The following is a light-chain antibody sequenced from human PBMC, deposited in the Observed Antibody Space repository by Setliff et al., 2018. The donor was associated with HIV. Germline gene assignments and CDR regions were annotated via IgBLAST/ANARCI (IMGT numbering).Light chain of an antibody. J-gene: IGLJ1*01. V-gene: IGLV2-23*02. CDR3: CSYAGSSTYV. CDR2: EVS. CDR1: SSDVGSYSL. Sequence: SVLTQPASVSGSPGQSITISCTGTSSDVGSYSLVSWYQQHPGKATKLMIYEVSKRPSGVSNRFSGSKSGNTASLTISGLQAEDETDYYCCSYAGSSTYVFGTGTKVTVL.